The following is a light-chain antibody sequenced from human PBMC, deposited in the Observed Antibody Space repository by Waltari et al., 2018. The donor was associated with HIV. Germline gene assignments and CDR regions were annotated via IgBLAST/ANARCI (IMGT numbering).Light chain of an antibody. CDR2: PGS. V-gene: IGKV1D-12*01. CDR1: QDISNW. Sequence: DIQMTQSPSSVSASVGDRVTITCRASQDISNWLTWYQQKPGKAPKRLIYPGSKLQSGVPSRFSGSGFGTDFTLTISSLQPEDCATYYCQQANNYPITLGQGTRLEIK. J-gene: IGKJ5*01. CDR3: QQANNYPIT.